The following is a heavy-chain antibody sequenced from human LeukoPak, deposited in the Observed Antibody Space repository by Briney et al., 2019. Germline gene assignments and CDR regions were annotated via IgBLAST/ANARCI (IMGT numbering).Heavy chain of an antibody. CDR2: ISGSGGST. J-gene: IGHJ3*02. V-gene: IGHV3-23*01. CDR1: GFAVKSSY. Sequence: GGSLRLSCAASGFAVKSSYMNWVRQAPGKGLEWVSAISGSGGSTYYADSVKGRFTISRDNSKSTLFLQMNDLRVEDTAKFYCAKSLFTSATGTGRAFHIWGQGTMVSVSS. CDR3: AKSLFTSATGTGRAFHI. D-gene: IGHD1-1*01.